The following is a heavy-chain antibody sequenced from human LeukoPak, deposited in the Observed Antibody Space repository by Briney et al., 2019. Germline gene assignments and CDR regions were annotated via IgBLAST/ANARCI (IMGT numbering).Heavy chain of an antibody. V-gene: IGHV3-30*04. Sequence: PGGSLRLSCAASGFTFSSYAMHWVRQAPGKGLEWVAVISYDGSNKYYADSVKGRFTISRDNSKNTLYLQMNSLRAEDTAVYYCAKDPGHIVVVTAPPDYWGQGTLVTVSS. CDR2: ISYDGSNK. CDR1: GFTFSSYA. CDR3: AKDPGHIVVVTAPPDY. J-gene: IGHJ4*02. D-gene: IGHD2-21*02.